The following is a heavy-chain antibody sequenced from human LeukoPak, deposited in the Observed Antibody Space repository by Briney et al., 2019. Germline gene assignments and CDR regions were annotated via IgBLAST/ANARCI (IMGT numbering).Heavy chain of an antibody. D-gene: IGHD4-11*01. Sequence: SETLSLTCAVSGGSFSGYYWSWIRQPPGKGLEWIGEINHSGSTNYNPSLKSRVTVSVDTSKNQFSLKLSSVTAADTAVYYCARGYLTVTTDRGFDYWGQGTLVTVSS. CDR3: ARGYLTVTTDRGFDY. CDR2: INHSGST. J-gene: IGHJ4*02. CDR1: GGSFSGYY. V-gene: IGHV4-34*01.